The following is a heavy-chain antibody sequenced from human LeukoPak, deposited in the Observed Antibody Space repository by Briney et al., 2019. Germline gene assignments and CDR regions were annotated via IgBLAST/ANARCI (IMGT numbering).Heavy chain of an antibody. CDR3: ARDYIALPGTFDP. Sequence: SETLSLTCSVSGGSISSYYWSWIRQPAGKGLEWIGLIYSSGSTNYNPSLKSRVTMSVNTSKNQFSLKLSSVTAADSAVYYCARDYIALPGTFDPWGQGTLVTVSS. V-gene: IGHV4-4*07. D-gene: IGHD6-19*01. J-gene: IGHJ5*02. CDR1: GGSISSYY. CDR2: IYSSGST.